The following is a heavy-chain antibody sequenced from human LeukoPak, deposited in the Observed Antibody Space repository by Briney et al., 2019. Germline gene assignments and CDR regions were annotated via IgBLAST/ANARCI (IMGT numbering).Heavy chain of an antibody. CDR3: ATYRAWFGELLPPPYGMDV. CDR1: GYTFTSYY. V-gene: IGHV1-46*01. CDR2: INPSGGST. J-gene: IGHJ6*02. D-gene: IGHD3-10*01. Sequence: GASVKVSCKASGYTFTSYYMHWVRQAPGQGLEWMGIINPSGGSTSYAQKFQGRVTMTRDTSTSTVYMELSSLRSEDTAVYYCATYRAWFGELLPPPYGMDVWGQGTTVTVSS.